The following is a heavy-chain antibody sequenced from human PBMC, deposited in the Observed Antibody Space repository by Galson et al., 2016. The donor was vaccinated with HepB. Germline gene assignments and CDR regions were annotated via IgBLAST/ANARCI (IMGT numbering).Heavy chain of an antibody. CDR1: GGSVSRYS. J-gene: IGHJ4*02. D-gene: IGHD4-17*01. CDR2: AHHSGRT. Sequence: ETLSLTCTVSGGSVSRYSWGWIRQPPGKGLEWIGYAHHSGRTNYNPSLKSLVTISLDTSKNQFSLMLTSVTAADTAVYYCARVLGEVPPADHWGQGTLGTVSS. V-gene: IGHV4-59*02. CDR3: ARVLGEVPPADH.